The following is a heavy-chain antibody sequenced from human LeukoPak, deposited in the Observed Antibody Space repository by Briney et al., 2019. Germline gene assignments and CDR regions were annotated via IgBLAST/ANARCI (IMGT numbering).Heavy chain of an antibody. V-gene: IGHV1-2*02. CDR1: GYTFTGYY. CDR3: ARGFYSNYCYFDY. J-gene: IGHJ4*02. D-gene: IGHD4-11*01. CDR2: INPNSGGT. Sequence: ASVKVSCKASGYTFTGYYMHWVRQAPGQGLEWMGWINPNSGGTNYAQKFQGRVTVTRDTSISTAYMELSRLRSDDTAVYYCARGFYSNYCYFDYWGQGTLVTVSS.